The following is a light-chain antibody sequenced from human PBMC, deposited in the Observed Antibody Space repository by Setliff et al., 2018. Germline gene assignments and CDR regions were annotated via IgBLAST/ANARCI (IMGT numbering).Light chain of an antibody. CDR2: EVD. CDR1: SSDVGGYNY. V-gene: IGLV2-11*01. CDR3: CSYAGSFTWV. J-gene: IGLJ3*02. Sequence: ALTQPRSVSGSPGQSVTISCTGTSSDVGGYNYVSWYQQHPGKAPKLMIYEVDKRPSGVPDRFSGSKSGNTASLTISGLQTEDEVDYYCCSYAGSFTWVFGGGTK.